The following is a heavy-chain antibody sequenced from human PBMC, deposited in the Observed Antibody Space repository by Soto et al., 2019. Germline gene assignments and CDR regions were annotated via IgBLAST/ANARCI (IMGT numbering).Heavy chain of an antibody. CDR2: INLRGGTT. J-gene: IGHJ4*02. CDR3: ARGPDDSDVPRWDH. Sequence: QVQLVQSGAEVKKPGSSVRVSCKASGGTPSNSAFSWVRQAPGQGLEWMGIINLRGGTTEYAHKFRGRVTVTGDTSTRTAYMELSSLRSEDTAVYFCARGPDDSDVPRWDHWGQGTLITVSS. D-gene: IGHD4-17*01. CDR1: GGTPSNSA. V-gene: IGHV1-69*06.